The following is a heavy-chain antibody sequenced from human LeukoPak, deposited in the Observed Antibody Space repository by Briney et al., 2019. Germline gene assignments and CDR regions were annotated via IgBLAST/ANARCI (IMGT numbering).Heavy chain of an antibody. CDR3: ARALGPYCSSTSCRIYYYYYMDV. V-gene: IGHV3-23*01. CDR2: ISGSGGST. D-gene: IGHD2-2*01. J-gene: IGHJ6*03. Sequence: GGSLRLSCAASGFTFSSYGLTWVRQAPGKGLEWVSNISGSGGSTYYADSVKGRFTNSRDNSKNTLYLQMNSLRAEDTAVYYCARALGPYCSSTSCRIYYYYYMDVWGKGTTVTVSS. CDR1: GFTFSSYG.